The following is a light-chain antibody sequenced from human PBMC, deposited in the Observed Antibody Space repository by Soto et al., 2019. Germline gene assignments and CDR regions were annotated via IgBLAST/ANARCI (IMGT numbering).Light chain of an antibody. CDR1: SGSIASNF. CDR3: QSYDSTNQV. J-gene: IGLJ3*02. CDR2: EDN. V-gene: IGLV6-57*01. Sequence: NFMLTQPHSVSASPGKTVTISCTRSSGSIASNFVQWYQQRPGSSPTTVIYEDNHRPSGVPDRFSGSIDSSSNSASLTISGLKTEDEADYYCQSYDSTNQVFGGGTKVTVL.